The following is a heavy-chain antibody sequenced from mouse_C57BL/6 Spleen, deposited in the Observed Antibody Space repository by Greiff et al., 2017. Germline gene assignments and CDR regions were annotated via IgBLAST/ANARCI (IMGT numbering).Heavy chain of an antibody. J-gene: IGHJ2*01. CDR1: GYAFSSYW. Sequence: QVQLKQSGAELVKPGASVKISCKASGYAFSSYWMNWVKQRPGKGLEWIGQIYPGDGDTNYNGKFKGKATLTADKSSSTAYMQLSSLTSEDSAVYFCARERDYYYGSSYSDYWGQGTTLTVSS. V-gene: IGHV1-80*01. D-gene: IGHD1-1*01. CDR2: IYPGDGDT. CDR3: ARERDYYYGSSYSDY.